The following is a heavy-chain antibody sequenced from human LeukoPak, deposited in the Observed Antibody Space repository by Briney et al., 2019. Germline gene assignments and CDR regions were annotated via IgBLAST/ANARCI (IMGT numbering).Heavy chain of an antibody. CDR1: GGSFSGYY. Sequence: SETLSLTCAVYGGSFSGYYWSWIRQPPGKGLEWIGEINHSGSTNYNPSLKSRVTISVDTSKNQFSLKLSSVTAADTAVYYCARGIFAGSSGPGLLGNWFDPWGQGTLVTVSS. J-gene: IGHJ5*02. CDR2: INHSGST. CDR3: ARGIFAGSSGPGLLGNWFDP. D-gene: IGHD6-13*01. V-gene: IGHV4-34*01.